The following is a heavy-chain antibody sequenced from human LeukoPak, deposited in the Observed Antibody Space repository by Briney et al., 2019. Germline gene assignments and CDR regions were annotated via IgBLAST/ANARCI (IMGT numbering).Heavy chain of an antibody. D-gene: IGHD3-10*01. CDR1: GFTFSSYW. CDR2: IKQDGSEK. Sequence: GGSLRLSCAASGFTFSSYWMSWVRQAPGKGLEWVANIKQDGSEKYYVDSVKGRFTISRDNAKNSLYLQMNSLRAEDTAVYYCARDLGGGYYYGSGTPPFDYWGQGTLVTVSS. J-gene: IGHJ4*02. CDR3: ARDLGGGYYYGSGTPPFDY. V-gene: IGHV3-7*01.